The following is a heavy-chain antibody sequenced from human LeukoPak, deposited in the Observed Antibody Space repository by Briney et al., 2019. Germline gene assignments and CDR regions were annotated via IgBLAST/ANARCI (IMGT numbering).Heavy chain of an antibody. CDR1: GYSFTSYW. Sequence: GESLKISCKGSGYSFTSYWLGWVRQMPGKGLEWMGIIYPGDSDTRYSPSFQGQVTISADKSISTAYLQWSSLKASDTAMYYCARRTTVVTPVAFDIWGQGTMGTVSS. V-gene: IGHV5-51*01. CDR2: IYPGDSDT. CDR3: ARRTTVVTPVAFDI. J-gene: IGHJ3*02. D-gene: IGHD4-23*01.